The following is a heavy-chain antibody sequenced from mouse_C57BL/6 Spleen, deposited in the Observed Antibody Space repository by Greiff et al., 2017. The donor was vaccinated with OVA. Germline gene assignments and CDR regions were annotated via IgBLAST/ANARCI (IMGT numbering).Heavy chain of an antibody. CDR3: ARLPFDY. V-gene: IGHV1-72*01. CDR1: GYTFSSYW. CDR2: IGPNSGGT. Sequence: VQLQQPGAELVKPGASVKLSCKASGYTFSSYWMNWVKQRPGRGLEWIGRIGPNSGGTKYNEKFKSKATLTVDKPSSTAYMQLSSRTSEDSVVYYCARLPFDYWGQGTTLTVSS. J-gene: IGHJ2*01.